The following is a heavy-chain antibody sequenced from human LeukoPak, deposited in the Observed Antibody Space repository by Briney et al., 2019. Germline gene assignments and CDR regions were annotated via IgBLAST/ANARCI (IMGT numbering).Heavy chain of an antibody. V-gene: IGHV1-2*02. CDR1: GYTFTVYY. Sequence: ASVKVSCTSSGYTFTVYYMHWVRQAPGQGLEWMGWINPNSGGTNYAQKFQGRVTMTRDTSISTAYMELSRLRSDDTAVYYCARDGDTGFIVVVPAAVDYWGQGTLVTVSS. CDR2: INPNSGGT. CDR3: ARDGDTGFIVVVPAAVDY. J-gene: IGHJ4*02. D-gene: IGHD2-2*01.